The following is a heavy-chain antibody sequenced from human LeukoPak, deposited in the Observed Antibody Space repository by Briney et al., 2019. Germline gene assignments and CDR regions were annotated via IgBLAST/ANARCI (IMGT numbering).Heavy chain of an antibody. CDR2: IIPIFGTA. CDR3: ARDPALLGYCKSVSCPVTYGMDV. V-gene: IGHV1-69*06. D-gene: IGHD2-15*01. CDR1: GGTFSSYA. J-gene: IGHJ6*02. Sequence: ASVKVSCKASGGTFSSYAISWVRQAPGQGLEWMGGIIPIFGTANYAQKFQGRVTITADKFTNTAYMELSSLRSEDTAVYYCARDPALLGYCKSVSCPVTYGMDVWGQGTTVTVSS.